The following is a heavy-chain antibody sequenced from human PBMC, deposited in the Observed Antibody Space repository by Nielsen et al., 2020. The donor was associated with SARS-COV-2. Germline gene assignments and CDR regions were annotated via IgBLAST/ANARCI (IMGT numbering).Heavy chain of an antibody. CDR3: AREGCSGGSCQLFDY. CDR1: GFTVSSNY. D-gene: IGHD2-15*01. J-gene: IGHJ4*02. V-gene: IGHV3-53*01. Sequence: GESLKISCAASGFTVSSNYMSWVRQAPGKGLEWVSVIYSGGSTYYADSVKGRFTISRDNSKSTLYLQMNSLRAEDTAVYYCAREGCSGGSCQLFDYWGQGTLVTVSS. CDR2: IYSGGST.